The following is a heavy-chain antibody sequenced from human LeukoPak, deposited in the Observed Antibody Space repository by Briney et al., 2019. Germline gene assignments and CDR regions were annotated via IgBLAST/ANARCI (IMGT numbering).Heavy chain of an antibody. CDR1: GFTFSNYW. CDR2: INNDGSDT. V-gene: IGHV3-74*01. CDR3: AARPTSEAVAPSDF. D-gene: IGHD6-19*01. Sequence: PGGSLRLSCAASGFTFSNYWIHWVRQAPGKGLVWVSRINNDGSDTTYADSVKGRFTISRDNSKSTLYLQMNSLRAEDTATYYCAARPTSEAVAPSDFWGQGTLVTVSP. J-gene: IGHJ4*02.